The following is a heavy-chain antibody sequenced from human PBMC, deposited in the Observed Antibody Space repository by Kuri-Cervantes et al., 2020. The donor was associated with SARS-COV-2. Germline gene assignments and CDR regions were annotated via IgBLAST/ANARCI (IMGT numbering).Heavy chain of an antibody. V-gene: IGHV4-34*01. CDR2: INHSGST. J-gene: IGHJ4*02. Sequence: SETLSLTCAVYGGSFSGYYWSWIRQPPGKGLGWIGEINHSGSTNYNPSLKNRVTISVDTSKNQFSLKLSSVTAADTAVYYCAIGPGNWGGFDYWGQGTLVTVSS. D-gene: IGHD7-27*01. CDR1: GGSFSGYY. CDR3: AIGPGNWGGFDY.